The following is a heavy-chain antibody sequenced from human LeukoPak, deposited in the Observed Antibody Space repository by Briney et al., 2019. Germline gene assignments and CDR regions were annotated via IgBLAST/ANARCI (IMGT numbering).Heavy chain of an antibody. CDR1: GYTFTNYD. D-gene: IGHD4-17*01. CDR3: ARGQLRLRHRGFDP. CDR2: MNTNSGYT. V-gene: IGHV1-8*03. J-gene: IGHJ5*02. Sequence: ASVKVSCRASGYTFTNYDINWVRQAPGQGLEWMGWMNTNSGYTGYAQKFQGRVTITRNTSISTAYMELSSLRSDDTAVYYCARGQLRLRHRGFDPWGQGTLVTVSS.